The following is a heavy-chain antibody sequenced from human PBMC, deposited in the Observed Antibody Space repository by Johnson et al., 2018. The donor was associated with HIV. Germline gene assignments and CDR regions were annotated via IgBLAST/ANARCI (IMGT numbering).Heavy chain of an antibody. J-gene: IGHJ3*02. CDR2: ISSSGGTT. V-gene: IGHV3-11*04. CDR1: GFTFNDHY. D-gene: IGHD3-3*02. CDR3: ARAHLIFPKNAFDI. Sequence: QVQLVESGGGLVKPGGSLRLSCAASGFTFNDHYMSWIRQAPGKGLEWVSYISSSGGTTYNADSVKGRFTISRDNVNNSVFLLLNSLRVEDTAVYFCARAHLIFPKNAFDIWGQGTMVTVSS.